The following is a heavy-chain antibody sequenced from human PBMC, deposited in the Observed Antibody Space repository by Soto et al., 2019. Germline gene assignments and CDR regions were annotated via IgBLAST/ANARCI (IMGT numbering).Heavy chain of an antibody. V-gene: IGHV1-69*06. CDR3: ASVDTTLITDY. Sequence: SVKVSCKAFGGTFSNFAISWVLQAPGQGLEWVGGILPIFGTTIYAQKLKDRVTITADKSTTTVYMEMSGLRSEDTAVYYCASVDTTLITDYWGRGTLVTVSS. J-gene: IGHJ4*01. CDR2: ILPIFGTT. CDR1: GGTFSNFA. D-gene: IGHD5-18*01.